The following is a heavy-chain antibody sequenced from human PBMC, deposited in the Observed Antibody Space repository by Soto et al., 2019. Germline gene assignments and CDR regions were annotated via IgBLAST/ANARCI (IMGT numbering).Heavy chain of an antibody. D-gene: IGHD3-16*01. J-gene: IGHJ4*02. CDR3: TKMGGFDF. CDR2: ITSDGAST. Sequence: PGGSLRLSCAASGFTFSKYRMHWVRQPPVMWLEWLSRITSDGASTSDADSVKGRFTISRDNANNTVYLQMNNLRAEDTAVYYCTKMGGFDFWAQGTLVTVSS. CDR1: GFTFSKYR. V-gene: IGHV3-74*01.